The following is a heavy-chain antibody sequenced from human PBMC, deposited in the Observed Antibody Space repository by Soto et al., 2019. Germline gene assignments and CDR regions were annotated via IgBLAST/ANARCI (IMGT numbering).Heavy chain of an antibody. CDR1: GGTFSSYA. CDR3: ARTKYTSHFAAPMDV. J-gene: IGHJ6*02. Sequence: SVKVSCKASGGTFSSYAISWVRQAPGQGLEWMGGIIPIFGTANYAQKFQGRVTITADESTSTAYMELCSLRSEDTAVYYCARTKYTSHFAAPMDVWGQGTTVTVSS. V-gene: IGHV1-69*13. CDR2: IIPIFGTA. D-gene: IGHD6-25*01.